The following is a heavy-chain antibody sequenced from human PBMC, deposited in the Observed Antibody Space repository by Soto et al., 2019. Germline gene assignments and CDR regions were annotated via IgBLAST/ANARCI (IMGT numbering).Heavy chain of an antibody. CDR2: INPSGGST. CDR1: GYTISRYY. Sequence: SVKVACNACGYTISRYYMQWVQQAPGQGLEWMGIINPSGGSTSYAQKFQGRVTMTRDTSTSTVYMELSSLRSEDTAVYYCARDMGPIYDFWSGLPDYWGQGTLVTVSS. CDR3: ARDMGPIYDFWSGLPDY. V-gene: IGHV1-46*01. J-gene: IGHJ4*02. D-gene: IGHD3-3*01.